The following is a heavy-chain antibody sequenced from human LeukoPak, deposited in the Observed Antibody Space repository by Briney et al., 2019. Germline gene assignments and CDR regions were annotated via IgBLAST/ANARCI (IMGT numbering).Heavy chain of an antibody. Sequence: SETLSLTCTVSGGSINSSSYYWDWIRQPPGKGLEWIGNIHYSGSTYYNPSLKSRVTISVDTSKNQFSLNLSCRTAADTAVYYCAGAGGFYRPLDYSGQGTLVTVSS. J-gene: IGHJ4*02. CDR2: IHYSGST. D-gene: IGHD3-3*01. CDR1: GGSINSSSYY. CDR3: AGAGGFYRPLDY. V-gene: IGHV4-39*01.